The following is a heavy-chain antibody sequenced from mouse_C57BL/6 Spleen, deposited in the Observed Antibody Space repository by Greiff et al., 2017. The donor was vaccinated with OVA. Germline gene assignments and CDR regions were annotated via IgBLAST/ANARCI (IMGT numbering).Heavy chain of an antibody. V-gene: IGHV5-6*02. CDR2: ISSGGSYT. D-gene: IGHD1-1*02. J-gene: IGHJ4*01. CDR3: ARHYDAMDY. CDR1: GFTFSSYG. Sequence: DVKLVESGGDLVKPGGSLKLSCAASGFTFSSYGMSWVRQTPDKRLEWVATISSGGSYTYYPDSVKGRFTISRDNAKNTLYLQMSSLKSEDTAMYYCARHYDAMDYWGQGTSVTVSS.